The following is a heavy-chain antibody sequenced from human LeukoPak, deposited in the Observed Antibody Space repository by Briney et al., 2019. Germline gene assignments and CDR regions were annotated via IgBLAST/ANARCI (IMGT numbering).Heavy chain of an antibody. J-gene: IGHJ4*02. D-gene: IGHD3-22*01. V-gene: IGHV4-59*01. CDR2: IYYSGST. Sequence: SETLSLTCTVSGGSISSYYWSWIRQPPGKGLEWIWYIYYSGSTNYNPSLTSRVTISVDTSKNQFSLKLSSVTAADTAVYYCAGDDYDSSGYPYFDYGAKGTLVTVSS. CDR3: AGDDYDSSGYPYFDY. CDR1: GGSISSYY.